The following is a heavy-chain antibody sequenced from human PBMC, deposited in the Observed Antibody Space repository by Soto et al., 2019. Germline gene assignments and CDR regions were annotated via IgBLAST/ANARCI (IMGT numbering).Heavy chain of an antibody. V-gene: IGHV5-10-1*01. Sequence: LGESLKISCKGSVYSFTSYWIGWLRQMPGKGLEWMGRIDPSDSYTNYSPSFQCHVTISADXXISTAYLQWSSLKASDTAMYYCARSHLTDIVVVVAATSQGNYYGMDVWGQGTTVNVSS. CDR1: VYSFTSYW. CDR3: ARSHLTDIVVVVAATSQGNYYGMDV. CDR2: IDPSDSYT. D-gene: IGHD2-15*01. J-gene: IGHJ6*01.